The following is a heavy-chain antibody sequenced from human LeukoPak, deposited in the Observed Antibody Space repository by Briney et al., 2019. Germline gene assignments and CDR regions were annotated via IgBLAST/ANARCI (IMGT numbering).Heavy chain of an antibody. D-gene: IGHD2-15*01. Sequence: GGSLRLSCAASGFTVSSNYMSWVRQAPGKGLEWVSVMYIDGNTHYAESVKGRFTISRDNSKNTLFLQLSSLRAEDTAVYYCAKTVAAVDYWGQGTLVTVSS. CDR1: GFTVSSNY. CDR2: MYIDGNT. CDR3: AKTVAAVDY. V-gene: IGHV3-66*01. J-gene: IGHJ4*02.